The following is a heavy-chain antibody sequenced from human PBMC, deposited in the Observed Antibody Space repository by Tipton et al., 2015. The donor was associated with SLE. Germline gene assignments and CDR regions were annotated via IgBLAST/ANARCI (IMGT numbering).Heavy chain of an antibody. Sequence: LRLSCTVSGGSISSGSYYWSWIRQPAGKGLEWIGHIYTSGSTNYNPSLKSRVTISVDTSKNQFSLKLSSVTAADTAVYYCARDLPQSGGDAFNIWAKGQWSPSLQ. CDR3: ARDLPQSGGDAFNI. CDR1: GGSISSGSYY. CDR2: IYTSGST. D-gene: IGHD3-16*01. V-gene: IGHV4-61*09. J-gene: IGHJ3*02.